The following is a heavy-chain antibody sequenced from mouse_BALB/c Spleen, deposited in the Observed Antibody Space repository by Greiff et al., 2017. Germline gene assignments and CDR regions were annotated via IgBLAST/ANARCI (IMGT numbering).Heavy chain of an antibody. J-gene: IGHJ4*01. CDR1: GYSITSDYA. CDR2: IRYSGST. CDR3: ARGDGNYGMDY. D-gene: IGHD2-1*01. Sequence: EVKLQESGPGLVKPSQSLSLTCTVTGYSITSDYAWNWIRQFPGNKLEWMGYIRYSGSTSYNPSLKSRISITRDTSKNQFFLQLNSVTTEDTATYYCARGDGNYGMDYWGQGTSVTVSS. V-gene: IGHV3-2*02.